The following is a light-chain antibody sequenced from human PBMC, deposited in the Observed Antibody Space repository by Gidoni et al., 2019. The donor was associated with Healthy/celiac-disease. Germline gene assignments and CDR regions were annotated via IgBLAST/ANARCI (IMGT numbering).Light chain of an antibody. CDR1: QSVSSSY. J-gene: IGKJ2*01. CDR3: QQYGSSLYT. Sequence: EIVLTQSPGTLSLSPGERATLSCRASQSVSSSYLAWYQQKPGQAPRLLIYGASSRATGIPDRFSGSRSGTDFTLTISRLEPEDVAVYYCQQYGSSLYTFGQGTKLEIK. CDR2: GAS. V-gene: IGKV3-20*01.